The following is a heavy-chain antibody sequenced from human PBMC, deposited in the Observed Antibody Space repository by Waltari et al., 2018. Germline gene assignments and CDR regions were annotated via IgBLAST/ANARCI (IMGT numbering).Heavy chain of an antibody. J-gene: IGHJ4*02. CDR2: ISGSGGST. Sequence: EVQLLESGGGLVQPGGSLRLSCAASGFTFSSYDMSWVRQAPGKGLEWVSAISGSGGSTYYADSVKGRFTISRDNSKNTLYLQMNSLRAEDTAVYYCAKDYDSSGWPYYFDYWGQGTLVTVSS. CDR3: AKDYDSSGWPYYFDY. V-gene: IGHV3-23*01. CDR1: GFTFSSYD. D-gene: IGHD6-19*01.